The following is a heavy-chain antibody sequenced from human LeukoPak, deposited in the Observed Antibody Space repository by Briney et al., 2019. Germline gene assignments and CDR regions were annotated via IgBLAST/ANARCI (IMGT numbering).Heavy chain of an antibody. CDR2: ISRSGSTK. D-gene: IGHD2-15*01. V-gene: IGHV3-11*01. CDR1: GFTFSGYY. J-gene: IGHJ6*03. Sequence: AGGSLRLSCAASGFTFSGYYMGWIRQAPGKGLEWVSSISRSGSTKYYADSVKGRFTISRDNAKNSLFLQMNSLRAEDTAVYYCARVLRYCSGGNCYSGGLGYMDVWGKGTTVTISS. CDR3: ARVLRYCSGGNCYSGGLGYMDV.